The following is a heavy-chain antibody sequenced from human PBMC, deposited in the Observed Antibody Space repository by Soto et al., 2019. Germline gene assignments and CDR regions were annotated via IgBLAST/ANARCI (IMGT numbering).Heavy chain of an antibody. D-gene: IGHD3-10*01. CDR3: AKDLYGSWNYRFDF. J-gene: IGHJ4*02. Sequence: EVHLLESGGGLVQPGGSLRLSGVASGFTFSTFAMSWVRQPPGKGLEWVSGLTGSGGSPNYADSVMCRFTISRDNSKNTLYLQMNILRVEDTALYYWAKDLYGSWNYRFDFWGQGTLLTVSS. CDR2: LTGSGGSP. CDR1: GFTFSTFA. V-gene: IGHV3-23*01.